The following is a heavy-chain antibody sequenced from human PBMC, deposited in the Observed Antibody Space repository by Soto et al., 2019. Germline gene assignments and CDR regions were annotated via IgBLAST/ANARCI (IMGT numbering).Heavy chain of an antibody. CDR3: AALGGNIF. J-gene: IGHJ4*02. CDR2: IGHGDGS. Sequence: EVRLVEAGGGLVQPGGSLRLSCAASGFTFSTYDMHWVRQAAGKGLEWVSAIGHGDGSYYAAAVQGRFTISRENARNPFYLQMSSLRAVDTAVYYCAALGGNIFWGQAAQVTVSS. D-gene: IGHD3-16*01. V-gene: IGHV3-13*04. CDR1: GFTFSTYD.